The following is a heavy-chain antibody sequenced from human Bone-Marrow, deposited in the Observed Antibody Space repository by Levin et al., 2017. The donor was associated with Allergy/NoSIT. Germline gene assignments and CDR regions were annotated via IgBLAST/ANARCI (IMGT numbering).Heavy chain of an antibody. D-gene: IGHD6-19*01. Sequence: GGSLRLSCAASGFTFSDYAITWVRQAPGKGLAWVSAITASGHKTYYSNSAEGRFSVSRDNAGKTVYLQMNSLTGDDTAVYYCAREKGGTRGWYTVDYWGQGALVIVSP. J-gene: IGHJ4*02. V-gene: IGHV3-23*01. CDR3: AREKGGTRGWYTVDY. CDR1: GFTFSDYA. CDR2: ITASGHKT.